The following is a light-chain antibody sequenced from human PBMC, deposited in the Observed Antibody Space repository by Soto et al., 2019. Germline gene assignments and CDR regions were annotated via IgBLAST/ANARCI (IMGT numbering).Light chain of an antibody. Sequence: EIVLTQSPGTMSLSPGDRATLSYRASQTVSSSYLAWYQQKPGQAPRLLIYGASSRAIGISARFSGSGSGTDFTLTISRLEHEDFAAYYCQQYYSSPPYTFGQGTKLEIK. CDR1: QTVSSSY. J-gene: IGKJ2*01. CDR3: QQYYSSPPYT. V-gene: IGKV3-20*01. CDR2: GAS.